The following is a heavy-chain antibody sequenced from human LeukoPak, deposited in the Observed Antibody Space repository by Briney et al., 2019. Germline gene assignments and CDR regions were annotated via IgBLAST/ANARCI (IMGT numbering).Heavy chain of an antibody. V-gene: IGHV3-23*01. CDR2: ISGSGGST. J-gene: IGHJ5*02. CDR1: GFTFSSYA. CDR3: AKDGDAYQLLYNSRFDP. Sequence: AGGSLRLSCAASGFTFSSYAMSWVRQAPGKGLEWVSAISGSGGSTYYADSVKGRFTISRDNSKNTLYLQMNSLRAEDTAVYYCAKDGDAYQLLYNSRFDPWGQGTLVTVSS. D-gene: IGHD2-2*02.